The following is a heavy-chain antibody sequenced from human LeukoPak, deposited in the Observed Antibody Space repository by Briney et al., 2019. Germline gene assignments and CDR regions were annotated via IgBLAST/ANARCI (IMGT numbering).Heavy chain of an antibody. CDR3: ARHSTVTTYDAFDI. D-gene: IGHD4-17*01. V-gene: IGHV4-59*08. CDR1: GGSISSYY. Sequence: SETLSLTCTVSGGSISSYYWSWIRQPPGKGLEWIGYIYYSGSTNYNPSLKSRVTISVDTSKNQFSLKLSSVTAADTAVYYCARHSTVTTYDAFDIWGQGTMVTVSS. J-gene: IGHJ3*02. CDR2: IYYSGST.